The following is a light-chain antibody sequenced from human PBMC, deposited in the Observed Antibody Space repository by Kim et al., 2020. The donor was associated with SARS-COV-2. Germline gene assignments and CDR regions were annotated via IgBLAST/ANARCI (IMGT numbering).Light chain of an antibody. CDR2: GAS. J-gene: IGKJ4*01. V-gene: IGKV3D-15*01. Sequence: AGERAPPSCRAQHRVSSNLAWYQQKPVQAPRLLIYGASTRATGIPARFSGSGSGTEFTLTISSLQSEDFAVYYCQQYNNWPLTFGGGTKVDIK. CDR3: QQYNNWPLT. CDR1: HRVSSN.